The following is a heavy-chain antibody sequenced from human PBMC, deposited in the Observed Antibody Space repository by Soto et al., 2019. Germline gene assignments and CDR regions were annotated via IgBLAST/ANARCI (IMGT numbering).Heavy chain of an antibody. CDR2: INAYNGNT. Sequence: ASVEVSCKAAGYTFTSYYMHWVRQAPGQGLEWMGWINAYNGNTNYAQKLQGRVTMTTDTSTSTAYMELRSLRSDDTAVYYCASSRSIAAAVDAFDICGQGTMVTVSS. V-gene: IGHV1-18*04. D-gene: IGHD6-13*01. CDR1: GYTFTSYY. CDR3: ASSRSIAAAVDAFDI. J-gene: IGHJ3*02.